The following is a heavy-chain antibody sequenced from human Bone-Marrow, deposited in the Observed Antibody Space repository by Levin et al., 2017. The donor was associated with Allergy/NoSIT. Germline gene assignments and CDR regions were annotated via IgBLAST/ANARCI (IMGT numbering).Heavy chain of an antibody. V-gene: IGHV3-7*01. CDR2: IKPDGSEK. Sequence: PGGSLRLSCAASGFSFSDYWLTWVRQAPGKGLEWVANIKPDGSEKYYADSVTGRFNISRDNAQNSLYLQMKYLSAEDTAVYYCASRYSSDWVFDIWGPGTMVTVSS. CDR3: ASRYSSDWVFDI. CDR1: GFSFSDYW. D-gene: IGHD2-21*02. J-gene: IGHJ3*02.